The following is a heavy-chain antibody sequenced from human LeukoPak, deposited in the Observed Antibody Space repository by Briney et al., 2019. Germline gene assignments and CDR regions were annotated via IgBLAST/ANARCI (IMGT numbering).Heavy chain of an antibody. V-gene: IGHV3-23*01. D-gene: IGHD6-19*01. J-gene: IGHJ5*02. CDR3: AKDGAQYSSGPECNP. Sequence: GGSLRLSCAASGLHFSGTAMSWVRQAPGKGLEWVSAISHDGMNAYYADSVKGRFTISRDNSKKTVSLEMSSLTAADTGVYYCAKDGAQYSSGPECNPRGQGALVTVSP. CDR1: GLHFSGTA. CDR2: ISHDGMNA.